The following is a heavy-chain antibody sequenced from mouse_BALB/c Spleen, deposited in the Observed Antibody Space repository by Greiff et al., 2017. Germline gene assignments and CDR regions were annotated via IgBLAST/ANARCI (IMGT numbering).Heavy chain of an antibody. J-gene: IGHJ1*01. CDR1: GFTFSSFG. CDR3: ARTRGLRSRYFDV. D-gene: IGHD1-1*01. V-gene: IGHV5-17*02. CDR2: ISSGSSTI. Sequence: EVQVVESGGGLVQPGGSRKLSCAASGFTFSSFGMHWVRQAPEKGLEWVAYISSGSSTIYYADTVKGRFTISRDNPKNTLFLQMTSLRSEDTAMYYCARTRGLRSRYFDVWGEGTTVTVSS.